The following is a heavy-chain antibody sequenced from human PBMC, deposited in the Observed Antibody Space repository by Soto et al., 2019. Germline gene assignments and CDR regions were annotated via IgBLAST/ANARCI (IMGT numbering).Heavy chain of an antibody. CDR1: GGSIGSAGDY. CDR3: ARFVYGDYARVYFDY. CDR2: IHYSGSN. V-gene: IGHV4-31*03. D-gene: IGHD4-17*01. Sequence: QVHLQESGPGLVKPSQTLSLTCTVFGGSIGSAGDYWSWIRQRPGKGLEWIGYIHYSGSNYYNPSLKSRITISIDTSNNQHSLKLISVTAADTAVYYCARFVYGDYARVYFDYWGQGTLVTVSS. J-gene: IGHJ4*02.